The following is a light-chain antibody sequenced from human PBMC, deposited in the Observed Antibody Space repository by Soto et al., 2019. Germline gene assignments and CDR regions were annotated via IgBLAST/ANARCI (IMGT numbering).Light chain of an antibody. CDR3: QQSYSTLGT. CDR2: AAS. V-gene: IGKV1-39*01. J-gene: IGKJ2*01. CDR1: QSISSY. Sequence: DIQMTQSPSSLSASVGDRVTIPCRASQSISSYLNWYQQKPGKAPKLLIYAASSLHSGVPSRFSGSGSGTDFTLIISSLQPEDFATYYCQQSYSTLGTFGQGTKLEIK.